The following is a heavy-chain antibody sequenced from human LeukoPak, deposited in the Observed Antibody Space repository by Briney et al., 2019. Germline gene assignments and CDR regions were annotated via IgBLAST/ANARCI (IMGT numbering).Heavy chain of an antibody. CDR1: GFTFSSYG. D-gene: IGHD3-10*01. J-gene: IGHJ3*02. CDR2: IRYDGSNK. Sequence: GGSLRLSCAASGFTFSSYGMHWVRQAPDKGLEWVAFIRYDGSNKYYADSVKGRFTISRDNSKNTLYLQMNSLRAEDTAVYYCAKVAREFMGAFDIWGQGTMVTVSS. V-gene: IGHV3-30*02. CDR3: AKVAREFMGAFDI.